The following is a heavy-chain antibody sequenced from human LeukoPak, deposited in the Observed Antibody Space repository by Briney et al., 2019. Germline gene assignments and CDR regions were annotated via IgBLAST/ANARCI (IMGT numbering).Heavy chain of an antibody. CDR3: ARDNSVGDNAWWFDP. CDR2: IIPNNGGT. D-gene: IGHD1-26*01. CDR1: GYTFTGYY. V-gene: IGHV1-2*02. Sequence: ASVKVSCKASGYTFTGYYMHWVRQAPGQGLEWMGWIIPNNGGTNYAQKFQGRVTMTRDMSTSTDYMELSSLRSEDTAIYYCARDNSVGDNAWWFDPWGQGTLVTVSS. J-gene: IGHJ5*02.